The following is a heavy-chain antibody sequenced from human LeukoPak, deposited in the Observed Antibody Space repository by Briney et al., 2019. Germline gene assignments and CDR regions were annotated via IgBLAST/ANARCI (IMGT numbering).Heavy chain of an antibody. CDR2: IYYSGST. D-gene: IGHD2-8*01. CDR1: GGSISSYY. Sequence: SETLSLTCTVSGGSISSYYWSWIRQPPGKGLEWIGYIYYSGSTYYNPSLKSRVTISVDTSKNQFSLKLSSVTAADTAVYYCARLGGLMVPDYWGQGTLVTVSS. CDR3: ARLGGLMVPDY. V-gene: IGHV4-59*04. J-gene: IGHJ4*02.